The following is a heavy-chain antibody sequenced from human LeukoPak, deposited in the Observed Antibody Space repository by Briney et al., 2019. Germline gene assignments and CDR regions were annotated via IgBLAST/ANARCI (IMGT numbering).Heavy chain of an antibody. CDR2: INSSGSTI. J-gene: IGHJ5*02. D-gene: IGHD2-21*02. Sequence: GGSLSLSCAASGFTFTSYEMNWVRQAPGKGLEWVSYINSSGSTIYYADSVKGRFTISRDNAKNSLYLQMNSLRAEDTAIYYCARGCGGDCYSLHLDPWGQGTLVTVSS. CDR3: ARGCGGDCYSLHLDP. V-gene: IGHV3-48*03. CDR1: GFTFTSYE.